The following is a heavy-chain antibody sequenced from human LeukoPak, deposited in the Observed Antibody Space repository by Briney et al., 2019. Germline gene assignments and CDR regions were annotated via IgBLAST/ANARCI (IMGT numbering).Heavy chain of an antibody. CDR2: IYYSGST. V-gene: IGHV4-39*01. J-gene: IGHJ3*02. CDR1: GGSISSSSYY. CDR3: ARLWWPGRDHAFDI. Sequence: PSETLSLTCTVSGGSISSSSYYWGWIRQPPGKGLEWIPSIYYSGSTYYIPSLKSRVTISVDTSKNQFSLKLSSVTAADTAAYYCARLWWPGRDHAFDIWGQGTMVTVSS. D-gene: IGHD4/OR15-4a*01.